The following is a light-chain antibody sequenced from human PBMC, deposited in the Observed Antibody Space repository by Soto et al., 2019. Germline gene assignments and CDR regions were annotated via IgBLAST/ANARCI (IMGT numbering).Light chain of an antibody. CDR3: LQIYRTPYT. J-gene: IGKJ2*01. CDR2: AAS. V-gene: IGKV1-39*01. CDR1: QSISSY. Sequence: DIQMTQSPSSLSASVGDRVIITCRASQSISSYLHWYQQRPGKAHKLLISAASNLQSGVPSRFSGSGSGTEFTLTISSLQPEDFATYCCLQIYRTPYTFGQGNNLEIK.